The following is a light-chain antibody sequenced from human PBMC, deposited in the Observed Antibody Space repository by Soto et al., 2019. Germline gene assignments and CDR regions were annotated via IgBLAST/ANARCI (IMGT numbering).Light chain of an antibody. CDR3: QKYSSVPF. V-gene: IGKV1-27*01. Sequence: DIQMTQSPTSLSASVGDRVTITCRASQDIRNFVAWYQQKPGKAPNLLIYAASTLQSGVPSRFSGSGSGTDFALTINRLQPEDVATYSCQKYSSVPFFGPGTKVEIK. CDR1: QDIRNF. J-gene: IGKJ3*01. CDR2: AAS.